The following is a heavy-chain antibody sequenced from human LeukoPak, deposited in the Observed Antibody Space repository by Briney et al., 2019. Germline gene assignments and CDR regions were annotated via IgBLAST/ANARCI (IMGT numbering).Heavy chain of an antibody. Sequence: SGTLSLTCTVSGGSISSSSYYWGWIRQPPGKGPEWIGSIYYSGSTNYNSSLKSRVTISLDTSKNQFSLKLTSVTAADTAVYYCASVRGYSSGWYASGFDPWGQGTLVTVSS. CDR2: IYYSGST. J-gene: IGHJ5*02. V-gene: IGHV4-39*07. CDR3: ASVRGYSSGWYASGFDP. CDR1: GGSISSSSYY. D-gene: IGHD6-19*01.